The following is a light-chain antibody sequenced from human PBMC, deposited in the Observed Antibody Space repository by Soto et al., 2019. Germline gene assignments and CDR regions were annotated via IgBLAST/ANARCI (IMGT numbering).Light chain of an antibody. CDR2: EVS. V-gene: IGLV2-14*01. Sequence: QSALTQPASVSGAPGQSITISCTGTSSDIGTYKYVCWFQHHPGKAPKLIIFEVSNRPSGISHRFSGFKSANTAYLTISGVQPEDEADYHCSSYTTLKTVVFGGGTKLTVL. J-gene: IGLJ2*01. CDR3: SSYTTLKTVV. CDR1: SSDIGTYKY.